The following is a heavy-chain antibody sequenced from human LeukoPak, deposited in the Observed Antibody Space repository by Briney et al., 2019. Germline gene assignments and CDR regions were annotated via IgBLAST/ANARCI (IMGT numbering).Heavy chain of an antibody. J-gene: IGHJ4*02. CDR3: AGSASGRPDYFEY. Sequence: SETLSLTCAVSGDSISSSNWWSWVRQPPGKGLEWIGEIYHSGSTNYNSSLKSRVTISVDKSKNQFSLKLSSVTAADTAVYYCAGSASGRPDYFEYWGQGTLVTVSA. V-gene: IGHV4-4*02. CDR2: IYHSGST. CDR1: GDSISSSNW. D-gene: IGHD3-10*01.